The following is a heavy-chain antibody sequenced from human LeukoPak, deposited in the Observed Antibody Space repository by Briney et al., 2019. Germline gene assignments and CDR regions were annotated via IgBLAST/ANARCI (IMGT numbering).Heavy chain of an antibody. V-gene: IGHV3-30*03. D-gene: IGHD6-19*01. CDR2: ISHTGNNR. CDR3: AAGYSSGWRNLIDY. Sequence: GRSLRLSCAASGFTFSIFGMHWVRQAPGKGLEWVALISHTGNNRYDADSVKGRFSISRDNSKNTMYLQMDSLRAEDTAVYYCAAGYSSGWRNLIDYWGQGTLVTVSS. J-gene: IGHJ4*02. CDR1: GFTFSIFG.